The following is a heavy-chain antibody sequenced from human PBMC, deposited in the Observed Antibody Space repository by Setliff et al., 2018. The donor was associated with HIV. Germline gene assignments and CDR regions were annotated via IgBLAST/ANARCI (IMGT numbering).Heavy chain of an antibody. CDR3: ARRDGYSYGFYFDY. D-gene: IGHD5-18*01. V-gene: IGHV4-39*01. J-gene: IGHJ4*02. CDR2: IYYSGST. Sequence: SQTLSLTCTVSGGSISSPTYYWGWIRQPPGKGLEWIGTIYYSGSTYYNPSLKSRLTISVDTSKNQFSLKLSSVTAADTAVYYCARRDGYSYGFYFDYWGQGTLVTVSS. CDR1: GGSISSPTYY.